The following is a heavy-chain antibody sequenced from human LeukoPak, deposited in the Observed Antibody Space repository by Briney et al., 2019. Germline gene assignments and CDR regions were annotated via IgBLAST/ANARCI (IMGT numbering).Heavy chain of an antibody. CDR2: INPSGGRT. D-gene: IGHD3-10*01. CDR3: ARLYGSVDY. J-gene: IGHJ4*02. V-gene: IGHV1-46*01. CDR1: GYTFTSYY. Sequence: ASVEGSCKASGYTFTSYYMHWVRQAPGQGRECMGIINPSGGRTSYAQKFQGRGTMTRDTSTSTVYMELSSLRSEDTAVYYCARLYGSVDYWGQGTMVTVSS.